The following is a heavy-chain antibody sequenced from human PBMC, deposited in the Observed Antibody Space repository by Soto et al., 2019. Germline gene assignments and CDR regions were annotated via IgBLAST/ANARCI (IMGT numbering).Heavy chain of an antibody. J-gene: IGHJ4*02. Sequence: KTRGASVKVSCKASGYTLIMYYIHWMRQAPGQGLEWMGIINPSGGSTTYAQKFQGRVTITADESTSTAYMELSSLRSEDTAVYFCARNGNGYNYTYWGQGTLVTVS. V-gene: IGHV1-46*01. CDR1: GYTLIMYY. D-gene: IGHD5-12*01. CDR2: INPSGGST. CDR3: ARNGNGYNYTY.